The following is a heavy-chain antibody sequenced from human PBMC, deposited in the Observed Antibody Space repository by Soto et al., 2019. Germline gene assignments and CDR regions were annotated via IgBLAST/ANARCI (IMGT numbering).Heavy chain of an antibody. CDR3: AKDRRDIVAPGY. D-gene: IGHD2-15*01. Sequence: GGSLRLSCAASGFTFSSYAMSWVRQAPGKGLEWVSAISGSGGSTYYADSVKGRFTISRDNSKNTLYLQMNSLRGEDTAVYYCAKDRRDIVAPGYWGQGTLVTVSS. V-gene: IGHV3-23*01. CDR1: GFTFSSYA. CDR2: ISGSGGST. J-gene: IGHJ4*02.